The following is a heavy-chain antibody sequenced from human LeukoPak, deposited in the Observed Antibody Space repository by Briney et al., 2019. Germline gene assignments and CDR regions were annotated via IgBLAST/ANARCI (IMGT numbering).Heavy chain of an antibody. CDR1: GFTFSSYW. J-gene: IGHJ4*02. Sequence: QAGGSLRLSCEVSGFTFSSYWMHWVHHAPGKGLVWVSRINSEGSSTSYADSVKGRFTISRVNAKNTLFLHMNSLRSEDTAVYYCATSRTFDYWGQGTLVTVSS. CDR2: INSEGSST. V-gene: IGHV3-74*01. CDR3: ATSRTFDY.